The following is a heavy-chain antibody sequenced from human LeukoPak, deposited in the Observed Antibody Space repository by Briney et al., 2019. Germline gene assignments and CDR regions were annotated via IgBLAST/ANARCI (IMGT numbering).Heavy chain of an antibody. Sequence: PSETLSLTCTVSGGSISSYYWSWIRQPPGKGLEWIGYIYYSGSTNYNPSLKSRVTISVDTSKNQFSLKLSSVTAADTAVYYCARAPITMIVVPSAAFDIWGQGTMVTVSS. CDR1: GGSISSYY. CDR3: ARAPITMIVVPSAAFDI. J-gene: IGHJ3*02. CDR2: IYYSGST. D-gene: IGHD3-22*01. V-gene: IGHV4-59*12.